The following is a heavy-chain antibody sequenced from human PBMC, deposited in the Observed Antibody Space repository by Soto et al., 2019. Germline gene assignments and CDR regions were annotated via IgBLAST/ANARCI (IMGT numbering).Heavy chain of an antibody. V-gene: IGHV1-18*01. CDR2: ISANNGDT. CDR1: GYTFTSYG. D-gene: IGHD2-15*01. J-gene: IGHJ4*02. CDR3: ARDFRSSCSGASCIYFDY. Sequence: ASVKVSCKASGYTFTSYGFSWVRQAPGQGLEWVGWISANNGDTNSAEKFQGRLTLTTDTSTSTAYMELRSLTSDDTAVYLCARDFRSSCSGASCIYFDYWGQGTLVTVSS.